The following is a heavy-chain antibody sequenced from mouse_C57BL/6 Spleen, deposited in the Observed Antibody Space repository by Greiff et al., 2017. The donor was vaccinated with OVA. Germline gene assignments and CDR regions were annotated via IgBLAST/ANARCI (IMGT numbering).Heavy chain of an antibody. CDR2: INPYNGGT. D-gene: IGHD1-1*01. CDR1: GYTFTDYY. J-gene: IGHJ1*03. V-gene: IGHV1-19*01. Sequence: EVMLVESGPVLVKPGASVKMSCKASGYTFTDYYMNWVKQSHGKSLEWIGVINPYNGGTSYNQKFKGKATLTVDKSSSAAYMELNSLTSEDSAVYYCARGGYYGSSPYWYFDVWGTGTTVTVSS. CDR3: ARGGYYGSSPYWYFDV.